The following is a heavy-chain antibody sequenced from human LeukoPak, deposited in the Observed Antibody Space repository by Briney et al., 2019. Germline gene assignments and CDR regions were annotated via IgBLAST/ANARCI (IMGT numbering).Heavy chain of an antibody. V-gene: IGHV4-59*01. CDR3: ATFYSNYVFDY. J-gene: IGHJ4*02. CDR1: GGSISTYY. Sequence: PSETLSLTCTVSGGSISTYYWNWIRQPPGKGLEWIGYIYNSGSANYNPSLKSRVTISADMSKKQFSLELSSVIAADTAVYYCATFYSNYVFDYWGQGTLVTVSS. D-gene: IGHD4-11*01. CDR2: IYNSGSA.